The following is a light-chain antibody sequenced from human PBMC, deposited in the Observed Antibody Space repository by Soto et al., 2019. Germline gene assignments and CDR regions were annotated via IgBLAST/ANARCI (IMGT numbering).Light chain of an antibody. CDR3: QQSYSTPYT. Sequence: DIQVTQSPSSLSASVGDRVTITCRASQSISSYLNWYHQKPGEAPKLLIYAASSLQSGVPSRFNGSGSGTDFTLIISRLQPEDFATYYCQQSYSTPYTFGQGTKLEIK. CDR2: AAS. J-gene: IGKJ2*01. CDR1: QSISSY. V-gene: IGKV1-39*01.